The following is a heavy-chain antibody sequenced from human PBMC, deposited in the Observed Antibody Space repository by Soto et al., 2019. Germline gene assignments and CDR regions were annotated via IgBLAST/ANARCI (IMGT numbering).Heavy chain of an antibody. CDR1: GYTFTSYG. CDR3: ARATRSRSWYESGFDP. CDR2: INAGNGNT. Sequence: VASVKVSCKASGYTFTSYGISWVRQAPGQGLEWMGWINAGNGNTKYSQKFQGRVTITRDTSASTAYMELSSLRSEDTAVYYCARATRSRSWYESGFDPWG. J-gene: IGHJ5*02. D-gene: IGHD6-13*01. V-gene: IGHV1-3*01.